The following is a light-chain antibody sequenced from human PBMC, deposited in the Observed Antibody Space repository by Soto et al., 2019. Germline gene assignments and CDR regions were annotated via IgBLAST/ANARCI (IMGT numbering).Light chain of an antibody. V-gene: IGKV3-11*01. J-gene: IGKJ1*01. Sequence: EIVLIQSPATLSLSPGERAILSCRASQSVSGYLAWYQQKPGQAPRLLIYDASNRATGIPARFSGSGSETDFTLTISSLEPEDFAVYYCHQRANWPQSFGQGTKVDNK. CDR3: HQRANWPQS. CDR1: QSVSGY. CDR2: DAS.